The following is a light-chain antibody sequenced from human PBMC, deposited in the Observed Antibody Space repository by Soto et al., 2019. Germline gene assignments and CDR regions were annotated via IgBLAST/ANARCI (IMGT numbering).Light chain of an antibody. CDR2: DVS. Sequence: QSVLTQPASVSGSPGQSITISCTGTSRDVGAYDFVSWYQQHPGKAPKLMIYDVSNRASGVSTRFSGSKSGNTASLTISGLQAEDEADYYCGSYTISSSRVFGTGTKLTVL. CDR1: SRDVGAYDF. CDR3: GSYTISSSRV. V-gene: IGLV2-14*03. J-gene: IGLJ1*01.